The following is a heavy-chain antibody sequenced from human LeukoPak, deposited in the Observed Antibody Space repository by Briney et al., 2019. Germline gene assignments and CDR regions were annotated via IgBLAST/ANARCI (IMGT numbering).Heavy chain of an antibody. CDR1: GGSISSGSYY. CDR3: ARSDYCGGDCYVSH. V-gene: IGHV4-61*02. CDR2: IYTSGST. J-gene: IGHJ1*01. Sequence: SQTLSLTCTVSGGSISSGSYYWSWIRQPAGKGLEWIGRIYTSGSTNYNPSLKSRVTISVDTSKNQFSLKLRSVTAADTAVYYCARSDYCGGDCYVSHWGQGTLVTVFS. D-gene: IGHD2-21*01.